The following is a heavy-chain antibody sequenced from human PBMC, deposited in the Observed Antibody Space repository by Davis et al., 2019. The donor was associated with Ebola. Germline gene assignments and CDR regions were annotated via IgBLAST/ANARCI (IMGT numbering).Heavy chain of an antibody. V-gene: IGHV3-21*01. Sequence: SVKGPFTISRDNAKNSLYLKMSSLRAEDTAVYYYARDLSIAARPVFDYWGQGTLVTVSS. J-gene: IGHJ4*02. CDR3: ARDLSIAARPVFDY. D-gene: IGHD6-6*01.